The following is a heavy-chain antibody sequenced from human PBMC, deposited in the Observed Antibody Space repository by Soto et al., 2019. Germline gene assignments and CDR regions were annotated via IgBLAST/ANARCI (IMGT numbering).Heavy chain of an antibody. J-gene: IGHJ6*02. CDR3: ARDPSPPTVTTKAPPYGMDV. CDR2: INPNSGGT. CDR1: GYTFTGYY. V-gene: IGHV1-2*04. D-gene: IGHD4-17*01. Sequence: EASVKVSCKASGYTFTGYYMHWVRQAPGQGLEWMGWINPNSGGTNYAQKFQGWVTMTRDTSISTAYMELSRLRSDDTAVYYCARDPSPPTVTTKAPPYGMDVWGQGTTVTV.